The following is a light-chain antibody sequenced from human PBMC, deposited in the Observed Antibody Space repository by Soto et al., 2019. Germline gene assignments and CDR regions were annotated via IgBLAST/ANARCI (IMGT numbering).Light chain of an antibody. V-gene: IGKV3-20*01. CDR1: QRVYNYY. CDR2: GAS. CDR3: QQYSHPPRS. J-gene: IGKJ2*01. Sequence: EIVLTQSPCTLSLSPGERATLSCRASQRVYNYYLAWYHQNPGLTPRLLVNGASNRATGIPDRFSGGGSGADFTLTLSSREPEDFAGYYCQQYSHPPRSFGQGNRVEIK.